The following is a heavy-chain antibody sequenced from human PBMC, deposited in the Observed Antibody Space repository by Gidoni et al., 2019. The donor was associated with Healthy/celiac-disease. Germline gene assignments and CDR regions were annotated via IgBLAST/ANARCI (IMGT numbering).Heavy chain of an antibody. CDR1: GFTFSSYG. D-gene: IGHD6-13*01. CDR3: AKPRGQLVLYYFDY. J-gene: IGHJ4*02. Sequence: QVQLVESGGGVVQPGRSLRLSCAASGFTFSSYGMHWVRQAPGKGLEWVAVISYDGSNKYYADSVKGRFTISRDNSKNTLYLQMNSLRAEDTAVYYCAKPRGQLVLYYFDYWGQGTLVTVSS. V-gene: IGHV3-30*18. CDR2: ISYDGSNK.